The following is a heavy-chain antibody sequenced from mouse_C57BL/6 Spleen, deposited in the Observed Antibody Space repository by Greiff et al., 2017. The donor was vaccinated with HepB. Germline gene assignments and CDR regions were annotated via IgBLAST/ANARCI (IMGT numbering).Heavy chain of an antibody. CDR1: GYTFTSYG. CDR2: IYPRSGNT. J-gene: IGHJ3*01. D-gene: IGHD2-4*01. CDR3: ARGDYDDASFAY. Sequence: QVQLKESGAELARPGASVKLSCKASGYTFTSYGISWVKQRTGQGLEWIGEIYPRSGNTYYNEKFKGKATLTADKSSSTAYMELRSLTSEYSAVYFCARGDYDDASFAYWGQGTLVTVSA. V-gene: IGHV1-81*01.